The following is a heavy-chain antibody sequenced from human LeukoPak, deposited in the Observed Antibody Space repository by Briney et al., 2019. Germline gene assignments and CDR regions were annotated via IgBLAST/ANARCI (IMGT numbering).Heavy chain of an antibody. V-gene: IGHV3-53*01. D-gene: IGHD3-10*01. CDR3: ARDLMVRGVTDY. J-gene: IGHJ4*02. CDR1: GFTVSSNY. CDR2: IYSGGST. Sequence: GGSLRLSCAASGFTVSSNYMSWVRQAPGKGLEWVSVIYSGGSTYYADSVKGRFTISRDNSKNTLYLQMNSLRAEDTAVYYCARDLMVRGVTDYWGQGTLVTVSS.